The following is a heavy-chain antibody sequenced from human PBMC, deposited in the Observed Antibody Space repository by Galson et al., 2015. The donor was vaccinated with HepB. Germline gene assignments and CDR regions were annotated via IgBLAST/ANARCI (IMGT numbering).Heavy chain of an antibody. Sequence: PALVKPTQTLTLTCAFSGFSLSTSGVGVGWIRQPPGKALEWLAFIYWNDDKRYSPSLKSRLTITKGTSKNQVVLIMTNMDPVDTATYYCAHIPRSGYHPHWYFDLWGRGTLVTVSS. J-gene: IGHJ2*01. CDR3: AHIPRSGYHPHWYFDL. D-gene: IGHD3-3*01. V-gene: IGHV2-5*01. CDR1: GFSLSTSGVG. CDR2: IYWNDDK.